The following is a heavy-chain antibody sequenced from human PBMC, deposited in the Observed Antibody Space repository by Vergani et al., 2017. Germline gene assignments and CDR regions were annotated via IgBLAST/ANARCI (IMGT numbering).Heavy chain of an antibody. J-gene: IGHJ4*02. CDR2: FTAIGSA. Sequence: QVHIQQRGAGVLKPSETLSLTCGVIGGSLSGYLCSWIRKSPGRGLEWRGEFTAIGSAKYSPSATSRVTISVDTSRGEFTLTVTSVTAADTGLYFCASRRPRLNLGSKSNAWTFDSWGQGTLVTVSS. CDR1: GGSLSGYL. V-gene: IGHV4-34*02. D-gene: IGHD3-16*01. CDR3: ASRRPRLNLGSKSNAWTFDS.